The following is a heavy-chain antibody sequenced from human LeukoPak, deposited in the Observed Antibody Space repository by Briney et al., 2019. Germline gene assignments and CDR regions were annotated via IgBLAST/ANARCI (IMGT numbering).Heavy chain of an antibody. J-gene: IGHJ3*01. CDR2: IKQDGSDK. CDR1: GFTFSNYW. V-gene: IGHV3-7*01. D-gene: IGHD2-15*01. Sequence: PGGSLRPSCAASGFTFSNYWMTWVRQAPGKGLEWVANIKQDGSDKYYVDSVKGRFTISRDNAKNSLYLQMNSLRAEDTAVYYCARDQDVVVLLGIIAYDAFDLWGQGTMVTVSS. CDR3: ARDQDVVVLLGIIAYDAFDL.